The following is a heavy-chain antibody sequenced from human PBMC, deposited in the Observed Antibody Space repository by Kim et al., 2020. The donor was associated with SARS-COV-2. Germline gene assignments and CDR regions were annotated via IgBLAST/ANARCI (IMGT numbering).Heavy chain of an antibody. CDR1: GFTFSSYS. V-gene: IGHV3-21*01. D-gene: IGHD7-27*01. J-gene: IGHJ4*02. CDR2: ISSSSSYI. CDR3: ASLFDGDLGWVPPNR. Sequence: GGSLRLSCAASGFTFSSYSMNWVRQAPGKGLEWVSSISSSSSYIYYADSVKGRFTISRDNAKNSLYLQMNSLRAEDTAVYYCASLFDGDLGWVPPNRWGQGTLVTVSS.